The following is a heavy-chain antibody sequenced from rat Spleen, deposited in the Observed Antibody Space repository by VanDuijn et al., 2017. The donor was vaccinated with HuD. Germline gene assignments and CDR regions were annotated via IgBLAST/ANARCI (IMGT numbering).Heavy chain of an antibody. Sequence: EVQLVESDGGLVRPGRSLKLSCAASGFIFSDHYVAWVRQAPTKGLEWVATINYDGSSTFYRDSVSDRFTISRDNAKSTLYLQMDSLRSEDTATYYCATITAVHWFAFWGQGTLVTVSS. D-gene: IGHD1-12*01. CDR3: ATITAVHWFAF. V-gene: IGHV5-29*01. J-gene: IGHJ3*01. CDR1: GFIFSDHY. CDR2: INYDGSST.